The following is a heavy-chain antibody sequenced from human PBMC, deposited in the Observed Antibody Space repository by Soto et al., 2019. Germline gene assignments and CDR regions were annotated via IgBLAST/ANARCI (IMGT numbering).Heavy chain of an antibody. V-gene: IGHV3-74*01. CDR1: GITFSSYW. CDR3: GRGIRNYYGVDV. D-gene: IGHD5-18*01. Sequence: EVQLVESGGGLVQPGGSLRLSCAASGITFSSYWMHWVRQVPGKGLVWVSRIKGDGSSMNYADSVKGRFTISRDNAKNTLYVQMNSLTAEDTAVYYCGRGIRNYYGVDVWGQGTTVTVSS. J-gene: IGHJ6*02. CDR2: IKGDGSSM.